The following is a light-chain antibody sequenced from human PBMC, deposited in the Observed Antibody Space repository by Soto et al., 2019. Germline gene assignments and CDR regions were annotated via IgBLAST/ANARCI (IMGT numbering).Light chain of an antibody. CDR1: RSVLYNSNNKNY. V-gene: IGKV4-1*01. CDR2: WAS. J-gene: IGKJ1*01. CDR3: QQYISSPRT. Sequence: DIVMTQSPDSLAVSLGERATINCKSSRSVLYNSNNKNYLAWYQQKPGQPPKLLIYWASTRESGVPDRFSGSGSGTDFTLTISSLQAEDFAVYYCQQYISSPRTFGQGTKVEIK.